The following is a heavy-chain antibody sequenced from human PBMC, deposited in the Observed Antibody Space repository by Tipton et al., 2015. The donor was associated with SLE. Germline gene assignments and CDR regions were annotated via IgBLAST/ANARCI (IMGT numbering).Heavy chain of an antibody. CDR1: GYSISSGYY. J-gene: IGHJ3*02. D-gene: IGHD1-26*01. Sequence: LRLSCTVSGYSISSGYYWGWIRQPPGKGLEWIGSIYHSGSTYYNPSLKSRVTISVDTSKNQFSLKLSSVTAADTAVYYCAREGRGATGAFDIWGQGTMVTVSS. V-gene: IGHV4-38-2*02. CDR2: IYHSGST. CDR3: AREGRGATGAFDI.